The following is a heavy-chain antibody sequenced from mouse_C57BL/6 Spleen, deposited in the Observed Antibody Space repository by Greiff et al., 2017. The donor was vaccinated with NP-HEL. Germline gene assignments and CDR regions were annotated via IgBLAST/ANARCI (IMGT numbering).Heavy chain of an antibody. CDR1: GFSFNTYA. Sequence: EVMLVESGGGLVQPKGSLKLSCAASGFSFNTYAMNWVRQAPGKGLEWVARIRSKSNNYATYYADSVKDRFTISRDDSESMLYLQMNNLKTEDTAMYYCVRHEDYDGGWFAYWGQGTLVTVSA. CDR3: VRHEDYDGGWFAY. CDR2: IRSKSNNYAT. D-gene: IGHD2-4*01. V-gene: IGHV10-1*01. J-gene: IGHJ3*01.